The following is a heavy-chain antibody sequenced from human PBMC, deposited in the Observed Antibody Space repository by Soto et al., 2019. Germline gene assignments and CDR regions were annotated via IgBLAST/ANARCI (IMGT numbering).Heavy chain of an antibody. D-gene: IGHD2-8*01. V-gene: IGHV4-31*03. CDR1: GGSTSRNGYY. CDR3: GSSMDVSDTNGYYYLDY. J-gene: IGHJ4*02. Sequence: TLSLTCIVSGGSTSRNGYYGNWIRERPGKGLEWIGFTDYSGRTNYNPSLKSRVTISVDTSKNQFSLKLTSVTAADTAVYYCGSSMDVSDTNGYYYLDYWGQGTLVTVSS. CDR2: TDYSGRT.